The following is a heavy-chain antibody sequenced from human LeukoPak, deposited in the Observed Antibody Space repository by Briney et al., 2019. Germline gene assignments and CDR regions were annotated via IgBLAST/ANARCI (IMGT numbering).Heavy chain of an antibody. CDR2: INPDGTTT. CDR3: ARTDYYDGTGYYYRY. Sequence: HSGGSLRLSCAASGFSFRSYWMHWVRQVPGRGLVWVSRINPDGTTTTYADSVRGRFTTSRDNAKNTVYLQMNSLRADDTAVYYCARTDYYDGTGYYYRYWGQGTLVTVSS. CDR1: GFSFRSYW. J-gene: IGHJ4*02. D-gene: IGHD3-22*01. V-gene: IGHV3-74*01.